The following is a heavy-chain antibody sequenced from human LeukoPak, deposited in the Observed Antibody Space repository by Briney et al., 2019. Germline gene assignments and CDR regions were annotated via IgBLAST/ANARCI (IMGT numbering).Heavy chain of an antibody. CDR3: ASRGFYGSLDV. CDR1: GFTFSSYA. Sequence: GGSLRLSCAASGFTFSSYAMSWVRQAPGKGLEWVSAISSSGGSTYYADSVKGRFTISRDNAKKSLYLQMNSLRAEDTAVYYCASRGFYGSLDVWGQGTTVTVSS. CDR2: ISSSGGST. D-gene: IGHD3-10*01. J-gene: IGHJ6*02. V-gene: IGHV3-23*01.